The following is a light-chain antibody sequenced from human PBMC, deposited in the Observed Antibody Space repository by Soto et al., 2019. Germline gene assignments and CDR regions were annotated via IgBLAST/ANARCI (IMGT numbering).Light chain of an antibody. CDR3: QQYNNWPWT. J-gene: IGKJ1*01. CDR1: QSGSSH. V-gene: IGKV3-15*01. Sequence: EIVMPQSPATLSVSPGERDTLSGRASQSGSSHLAWYQQTPGQAPRLLIYGASTRATGIPARFSGSGSGTEFTLTISSLQSEDFAVYYCQQYNNWPWTFGQGTKVDIK. CDR2: GAS.